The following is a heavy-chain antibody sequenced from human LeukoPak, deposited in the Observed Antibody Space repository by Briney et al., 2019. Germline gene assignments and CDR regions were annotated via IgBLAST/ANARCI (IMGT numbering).Heavy chain of an antibody. CDR1: GFTFSSYA. V-gene: IGHV3-23*01. CDR2: ITGSGGTT. CDR3: AKDSEVVAAFDY. J-gene: IGHJ4*02. Sequence: GGSLRLSCAASGFTFSSYAMTWVRQAPGKGLEWVSVITGSGGTTYYGDSVKGRFTISRDNSKNTLYLQMNSLRAEDTAVYYCAKDSEVVAAFDYWGQGTLVTVSS. D-gene: IGHD2-15*01.